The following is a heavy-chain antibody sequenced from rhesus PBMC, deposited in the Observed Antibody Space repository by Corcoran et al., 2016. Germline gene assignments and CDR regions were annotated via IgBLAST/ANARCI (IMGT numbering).Heavy chain of an antibody. D-gene: IGHD6-31*01. V-gene: IGHV4-76*01. Sequence: QVQLQEPGPGLVKPSETLSLTCAVSGGSIRGGYDWSWIRQPPGKGLEWNGYIYGSGASTHDNPSLKERDTISNDAAKNRFSRKLSSVSAADTAVYYCARHRLGAEFDYWGQGVLVTVSS. CDR3: ARHRLGAEFDY. J-gene: IGHJ4*01. CDR2: IYGSGAST. CDR1: GGSIRGGYD.